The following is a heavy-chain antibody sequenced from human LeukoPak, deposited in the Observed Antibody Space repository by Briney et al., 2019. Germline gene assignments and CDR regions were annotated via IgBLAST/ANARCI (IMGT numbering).Heavy chain of an antibody. Sequence: PSETLSLTCAVYGGSFSCYYWSWIRQPPGKGLEWIGEINHSGSTNYNPSLKSRVTISVDTSKNQFSLKLSSVTAADTAVYYCARGPGYSVVALYYYYYYMDVWGKGTTVTVSS. D-gene: IGHD5-18*01. CDR2: INHSGST. CDR1: GGSFSCYY. V-gene: IGHV4-34*01. J-gene: IGHJ6*03. CDR3: ARGPGYSVVALYYYYYYMDV.